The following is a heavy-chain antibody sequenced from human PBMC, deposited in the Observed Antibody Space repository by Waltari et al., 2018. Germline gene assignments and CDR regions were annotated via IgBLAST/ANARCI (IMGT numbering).Heavy chain of an antibody. CDR1: GFTFSSYW. J-gene: IGHJ4*02. Sequence: EVQLVESGGGLVQPGGSMRPSCAASGFTFSSYWMSWARQAPGKGLEWVANIKQDGSEKYYVDSVKGRFTNSRDNAKNSLYLQMNSLRAEDTAVYYCARGDSGYVMRGYFDYWGQGTLVTVSS. D-gene: IGHD5-12*01. CDR3: ARGDSGYVMRGYFDY. V-gene: IGHV3-7*01. CDR2: IKQDGSEK.